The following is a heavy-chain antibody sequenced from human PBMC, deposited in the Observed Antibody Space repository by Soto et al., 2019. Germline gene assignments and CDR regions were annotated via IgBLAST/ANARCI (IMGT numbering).Heavy chain of an antibody. D-gene: IGHD3-10*01. CDR2: IYYSGST. Sequence: SETLSLTCTVSCGSISSYYWSWIRQPPGKGLEWIGYIYYSGSTNYNPSLKSRVTISVDTSKNQFSLKLSSVTAADTAVYYCARDRSSVGDWWFDPWGQGTLVTVSS. V-gene: IGHV4-59*01. J-gene: IGHJ5*02. CDR3: ARDRSSVGDWWFDP. CDR1: CGSISSYY.